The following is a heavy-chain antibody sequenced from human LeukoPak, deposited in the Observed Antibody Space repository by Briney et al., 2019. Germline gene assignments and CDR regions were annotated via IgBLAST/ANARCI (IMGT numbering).Heavy chain of an antibody. V-gene: IGHV1-69*04. CDR1: GYTFTGYY. J-gene: IGHJ3*02. CDR3: ARGPDIVVLNNAFDI. D-gene: IGHD2-2*01. Sequence: ASVKVSCKASGYTFTGYYMHWVRQAPGQGLEWMGRIIPILGIANYAQKFQGRVTITADKSTSTAYMELSSLRSEDTAVYYCARGPDIVVLNNAFDIWGQGTMVTVSS. CDR2: IIPILGIA.